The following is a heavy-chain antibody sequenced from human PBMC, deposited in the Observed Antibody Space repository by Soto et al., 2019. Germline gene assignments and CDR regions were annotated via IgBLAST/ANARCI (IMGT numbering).Heavy chain of an antibody. D-gene: IGHD3-22*01. CDR2: IWYDGSKK. Sequence: QVQLVESGGGVVQPGRSLRLSCAGSGFTSSSYGMHWVRQAPGKGLEWVAVIWYDGSKKYYVDSVKGRFTISRDNSENTLYLQMNGLRAEDTAVYYCARFRGSDSSGCFDYWGQGTLVTVSS. V-gene: IGHV3-33*01. J-gene: IGHJ4*02. CDR1: GFTSSSYG. CDR3: ARFRGSDSSGCFDY.